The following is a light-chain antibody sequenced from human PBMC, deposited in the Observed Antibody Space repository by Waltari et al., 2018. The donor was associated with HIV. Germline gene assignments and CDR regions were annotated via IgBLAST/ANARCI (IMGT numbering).Light chain of an antibody. CDR2: TNN. CDR1: SSNVGSTA. J-gene: IGLJ1*01. Sequence: QSVLTQPPSASGTPGQSVTISCSGSSSNVGSTAVTWYQQLPGATPTLLIYTNNQRPSGVPDRFSGSKAGTSASLAISGLQPEDEADYYCAAWDDSLSNCVFGTGTKVTVL. CDR3: AAWDDSLSNCV. V-gene: IGLV1-44*01.